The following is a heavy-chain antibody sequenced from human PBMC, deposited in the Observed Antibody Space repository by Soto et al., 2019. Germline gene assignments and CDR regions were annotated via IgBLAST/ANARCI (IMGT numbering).Heavy chain of an antibody. V-gene: IGHV1-69*01. D-gene: IGHD2-21*02. J-gene: IGHJ6*02. CDR1: GGTFSSYA. CDR2: IIPIFGTA. Sequence: QVQLVQSGAEVKKPGSSVKVSCKASGGTFSSYAISWVRQAPGQGLEWMGGIIPIFGTANYAQKFQGRVTITADESTSTAYMELSSLRSEDTAVYYCARSEVVTAPSEVAYYYYGMDVWGQGTTVTVSS. CDR3: ARSEVVTAPSEVAYYYYGMDV.